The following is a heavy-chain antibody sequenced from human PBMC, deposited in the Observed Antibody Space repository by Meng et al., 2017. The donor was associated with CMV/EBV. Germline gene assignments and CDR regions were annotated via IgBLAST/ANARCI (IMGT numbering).Heavy chain of an antibody. CDR1: GGSISSSSYY. J-gene: IGHJ5*02. V-gene: IGHV4-39*01. CDR2: IYYSGST. D-gene: IGHD3-3*01. Sequence: SDTLSLTCTVSGGSISSSSYYWGWNRQPPGKGLEWIGSIYYSGSTYYNPSLKSRVTISVDTSKNQFSLKLSSVTAADTAVYYCARSNERITIFGVVIKSRRNWFDPWGQGTLVTVSS. CDR3: ARSNERITIFGVVIKSRRNWFDP.